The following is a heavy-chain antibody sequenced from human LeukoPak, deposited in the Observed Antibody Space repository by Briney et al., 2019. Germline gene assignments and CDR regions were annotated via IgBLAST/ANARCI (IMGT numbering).Heavy chain of an antibody. J-gene: IGHJ1*01. V-gene: IGHV4-30-4*08. CDR2: IYYSGST. D-gene: IGHD2-21*02. CDR3: ARELAYCGGDCYPL. Sequence: SETLSLTCTVSGDSINDYYWSWIRQPPGKGLEWIGYIYYSGSTYYNPSLKSRVTISVDTSKNQFSLKLSSVTAADTAVYYCARELAYCGGDCYPLWGQGTLVTVSS. CDR1: GDSINDYY.